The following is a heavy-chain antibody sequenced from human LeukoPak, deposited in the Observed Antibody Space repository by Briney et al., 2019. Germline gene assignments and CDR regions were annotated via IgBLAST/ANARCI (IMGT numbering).Heavy chain of an antibody. D-gene: IGHD6-19*01. J-gene: IGHJ4*02. V-gene: IGHV1-8*03. CDR3: ARKYLVAGHFDY. CDR1: GYTFTSYD. CDR2: MNPNSGNT. Sequence: GASVKVSCKASGYTFTSYDINWVRQATGQGLEWMGWMNPNSGNTGYAQKFQGRVTITRNTSISTAYMELSSLRSEDTAVYYCARKYLVAGHFDYWGQGTLVTVSS.